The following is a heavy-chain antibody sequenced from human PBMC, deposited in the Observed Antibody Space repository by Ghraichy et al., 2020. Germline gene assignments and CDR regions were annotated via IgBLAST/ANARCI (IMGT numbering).Heavy chain of an antibody. Sequence: SETLSLTCTVSGGSISSYYCSWIRQPAGKGLEWIGRIYTSGSTNYNPSLKGRVTMSVDTSKNQFSLKLSSVTAADTAVYYCARAPDYVDSSGRGWFDPWGQGTLVTVSS. V-gene: IGHV4-4*07. CDR3: ARAPDYVDSSGRGWFDP. D-gene: IGHD3-22*01. CDR2: IYTSGST. J-gene: IGHJ5*02. CDR1: GGSISSYY.